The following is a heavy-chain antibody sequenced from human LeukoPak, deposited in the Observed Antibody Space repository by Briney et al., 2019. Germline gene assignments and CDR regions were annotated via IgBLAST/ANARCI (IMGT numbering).Heavy chain of an antibody. Sequence: ASVKVSCKASGYTFTSYAMHWVRQAPGQRLEWMGGINAGNGNTKYSHKFQGRVTITRDTSASTAYMELSSLRSEDTAVYYCARDGDVDTAMVTNWFDPWGQGTLVTVSS. V-gene: IGHV1-3*01. D-gene: IGHD5-18*01. J-gene: IGHJ5*02. CDR1: GYTFTSYA. CDR3: ARDGDVDTAMVTNWFDP. CDR2: INAGNGNT.